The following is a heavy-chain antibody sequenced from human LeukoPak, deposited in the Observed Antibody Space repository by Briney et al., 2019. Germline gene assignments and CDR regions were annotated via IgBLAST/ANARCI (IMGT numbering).Heavy chain of an antibody. J-gene: IGHJ4*02. V-gene: IGHV4-61*02. Sequence: SETLSLTCTVSGGSITSGSYYWSWIRQPAGKGLEWIGRIYTSGSTNYNPSLKSRVTISVDTSKNQFSLNLTSVTAADTAVYYCARDLDSSSWTWVDYWGQGTLVTVSS. D-gene: IGHD6-13*01. CDR1: GGSITSGSYY. CDR2: IYTSGST. CDR3: ARDLDSSSWTWVDY.